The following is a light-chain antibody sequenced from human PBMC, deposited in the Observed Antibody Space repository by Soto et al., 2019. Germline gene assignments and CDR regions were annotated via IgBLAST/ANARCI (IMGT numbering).Light chain of an antibody. V-gene: IGKV4-1*01. CDR1: QSLFSKSKNNHY. CDR2: WAS. CDR3: QQYLSSRT. Sequence: DIVMTQSPDSLAVSLGERATINCKSSQSLFSKSKNNHYLTWYQQKPGQPPKLLIYWASTRESGVPDRFSGSGSGTDFTLTISSLQAEDVAVYYCQQYLSSRTFGQGTKVEIK. J-gene: IGKJ1*01.